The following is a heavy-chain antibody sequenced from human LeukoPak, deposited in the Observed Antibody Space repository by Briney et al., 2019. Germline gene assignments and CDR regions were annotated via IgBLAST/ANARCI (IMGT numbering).Heavy chain of an antibody. V-gene: IGHV3-23*01. CDR3: AKGVLRSITIFGVVIAPSDY. CDR2: ISGSGGNT. D-gene: IGHD3-3*01. Sequence: GGSLRLSCAASGFTFSSYSMNWVRQPPGKGLEWVSAISGSGGNTYYADSVKGRFTISGDNSKNTLYLQMNSLRAEDTAVYYCAKGVLRSITIFGVVIAPSDYWGRGTLVTVSS. CDR1: GFTFSSYS. J-gene: IGHJ4*02.